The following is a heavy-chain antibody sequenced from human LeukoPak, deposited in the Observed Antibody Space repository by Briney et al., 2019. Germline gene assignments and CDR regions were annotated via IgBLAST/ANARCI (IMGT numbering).Heavy chain of an antibody. CDR1: GGSLSSGDYY. CDR2: IYYSGST. V-gene: IGHV4-30-4*01. CDR3: ARDPFWSGYYFDS. J-gene: IGHJ4*02. Sequence: SETLSLTCTVSGGSLSSGDYYWSWIRQPPGKGLEWIGNIYYSGSTYYNPSLRSRVSISVDTSKKQFSLKLSSLTAAGTAVYYCARDPFWSGYYFDSWGQGTLVTVSS. D-gene: IGHD3-3*01.